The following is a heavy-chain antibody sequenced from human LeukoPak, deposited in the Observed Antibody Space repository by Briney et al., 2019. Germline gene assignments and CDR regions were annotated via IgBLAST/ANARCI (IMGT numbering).Heavy chain of an antibody. J-gene: IGHJ4*02. CDR3: ARDLRSPSDTNIAVDY. CDR1: GFTFSSYW. Sequence: GGSLRLSCAASGFTFSSYWMHWVRQTPGKGLVWVSRINGDGSSTVSADSVKGRFTISRDNAMNTLYLQMNSLRAEDTAVYYCARDLRSPSDTNIAVDYWGQGTLVTVSS. V-gene: IGHV3-74*01. CDR2: INGDGSST.